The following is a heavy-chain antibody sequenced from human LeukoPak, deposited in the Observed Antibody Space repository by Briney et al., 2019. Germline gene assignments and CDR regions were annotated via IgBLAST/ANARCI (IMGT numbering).Heavy chain of an antibody. CDR3: AREMYCSGGSCYGDAFDI. CDR2: IKQDGSEK. D-gene: IGHD2-15*01. V-gene: IGHV3-7*01. Sequence: GGSLRLSCAASGFIFSSYWMSWVRQAPGKGLEWVANIKQDGSEKDYVDSVKGRFTISRDNAQSSLYLQMNRLRAEDTALYYCAREMYCSGGSCYGDAFDIWGQGTMVTVSS. J-gene: IGHJ3*02. CDR1: GFIFSSYW.